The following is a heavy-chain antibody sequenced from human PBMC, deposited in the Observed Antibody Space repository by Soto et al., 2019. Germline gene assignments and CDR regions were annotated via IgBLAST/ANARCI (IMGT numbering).Heavy chain of an antibody. Sequence: QVQLQESGPGLVTPSGTLSLTCAVSGGSISSSYWWNWVRQPPGKGLEWIGKIYHSGSTNYNPSLKNRVTISVDKSNNQFSLGLSSVTAADTAVYFCVTSLNYDFWRDGGRHYYFDYWGQGTLVTVSS. CDR3: VTSLNYDFWRDGGRHYYFDY. D-gene: IGHD3-3*01. J-gene: IGHJ4*02. V-gene: IGHV4-4*02. CDR1: GGSISSSYW. CDR2: IYHSGST.